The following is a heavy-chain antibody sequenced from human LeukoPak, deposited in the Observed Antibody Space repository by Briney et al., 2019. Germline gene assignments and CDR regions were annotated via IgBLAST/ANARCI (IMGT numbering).Heavy chain of an antibody. CDR3: AKPQWLSGDYFDY. CDR2: ISYDGSNK. CDR1: GFTFSSYA. D-gene: IGHD5-24*01. Sequence: GRSLRLSCAASGFTFSSYAIHWVRQAPGKGLEWVAVISYDGSNKYYADSVKGRFTISRDNSKNTLYLQMNSLRAEDTAVYYCAKPQWLSGDYFDYWGQGTLVTVSS. V-gene: IGHV3-30-3*02. J-gene: IGHJ4*02.